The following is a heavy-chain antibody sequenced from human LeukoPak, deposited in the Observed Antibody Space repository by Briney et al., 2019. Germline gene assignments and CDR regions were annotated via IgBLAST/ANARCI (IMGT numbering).Heavy chain of an antibody. CDR2: IISDGSST. J-gene: IGHJ4*02. CDR1: GFTFSNYW. CDR3: TRRAAALGAFDY. D-gene: IGHD6-13*01. V-gene: IGHV3-74*01. Sequence: GGSLRLSCVASGFTFSNYWMHWVRQGPGKWLVWVSRIISDGSSTNYADSVKGRFTVSRDNAKNTLYLQMNSLRAEDTAVYYCTRRAAALGAFDYWGQGTLVTVSS.